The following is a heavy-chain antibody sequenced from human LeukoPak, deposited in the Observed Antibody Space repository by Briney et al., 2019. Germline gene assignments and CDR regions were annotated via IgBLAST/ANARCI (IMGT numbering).Heavy chain of an antibody. J-gene: IGHJ4*02. V-gene: IGHV4-4*07. D-gene: IGHD3-16*02. Sequence: SETLSLTRTVSGGSISSYYWSWIRQPAGKGLERIGRIYTSGSTNYNPSLKIRVTMSVDTSTNQFYLTLSSVTAAETAVYYCARSRYDYVWGSYQDYWGQGTLVTVSS. CDR3: ARSRYDYVWGSYQDY. CDR1: GGSISSYY. CDR2: IYTSGST.